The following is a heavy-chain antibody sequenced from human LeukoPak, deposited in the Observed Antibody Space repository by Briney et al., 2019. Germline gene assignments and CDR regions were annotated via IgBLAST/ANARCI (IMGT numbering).Heavy chain of an antibody. CDR2: MYNSGST. Sequence: SETLSLTCTVSGGSISSSSYYWGWIRQPPGKGLEWIAYMYNSGSTNYNPSLKSRVTISIDTSKNQFSLKLSSLTAADTAIYYCARGIESYGDYGYWGQGILVTVSS. CDR1: GGSISSSSYY. CDR3: ARGIESYGDYGY. V-gene: IGHV4-61*05. D-gene: IGHD4-17*01. J-gene: IGHJ4*02.